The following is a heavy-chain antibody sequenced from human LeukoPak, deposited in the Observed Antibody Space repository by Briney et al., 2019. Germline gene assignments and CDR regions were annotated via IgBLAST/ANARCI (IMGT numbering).Heavy chain of an antibody. D-gene: IGHD4-17*01. CDR1: GFTFSSYA. Sequence: PGGSLRLSCAASGFTFSSYAMHWVRQAPGKGLEWVAVISYDGSNKYYADSVKGRFTISRDNSKNTLYLQMNSLRAEDTAVYYCARDGGYGDYAPLDYWGQGTLVTVSS. V-gene: IGHV3-30-3*01. CDR2: ISYDGSNK. CDR3: ARDGGYGDYAPLDY. J-gene: IGHJ4*02.